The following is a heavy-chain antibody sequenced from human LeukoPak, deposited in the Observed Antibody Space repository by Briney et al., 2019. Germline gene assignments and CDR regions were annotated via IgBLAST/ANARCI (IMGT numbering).Heavy chain of an antibody. CDR3: ARTILRYFDWLFQEAWFDP. CDR2: IYHSAST. CDR1: GYSISSGYY. D-gene: IGHD3-9*01. V-gene: IGHV4-38-2*02. Sequence: SETLSLTCTVSGYSISSGYYWGWIRQPPGKGLEWIGSIYHSASTYYNPSLKSRVTISVDTSKNQFSLKLSSVTAADTAVYYCARTILRYFDWLFQEAWFDPWGQGTLVTVSS. J-gene: IGHJ5*02.